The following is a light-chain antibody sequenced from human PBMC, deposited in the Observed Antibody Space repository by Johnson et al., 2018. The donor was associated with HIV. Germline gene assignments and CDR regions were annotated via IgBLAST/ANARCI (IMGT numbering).Light chain of an antibody. CDR2: ENT. V-gene: IGLV1-51*02. CDR3: GTWDISLRSYV. Sequence: QSVLTQPPSVSAAPGQKVTISCSGSSSNIGNNYVSWYQQLPGTAPKLLIYENTKRPSGIPDRFSGSKSGTSATLGITGLQTGDEADYYCGTWDISLRSYVCGTATKVTVL. J-gene: IGLJ1*01. CDR1: SSNIGNNY.